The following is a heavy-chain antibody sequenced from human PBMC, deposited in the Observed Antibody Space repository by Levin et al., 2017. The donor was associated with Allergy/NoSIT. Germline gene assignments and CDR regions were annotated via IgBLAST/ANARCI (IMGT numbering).Heavy chain of an antibody. Sequence: GGSLRLSCAASGFTFSNAWMSWVRQAPGKGLEWVGRIKSKTDGGTTDYAAPVKGRFTISRDDSKNTLYLQMNSLKTEDTAVYYCTTKPAMIVVYGMDVWGQGTTVTVSS. D-gene: IGHD3-22*01. CDR1: GFTFSNAW. J-gene: IGHJ6*02. V-gene: IGHV3-15*01. CDR3: TTKPAMIVVYGMDV. CDR2: IKSKTDGGTT.